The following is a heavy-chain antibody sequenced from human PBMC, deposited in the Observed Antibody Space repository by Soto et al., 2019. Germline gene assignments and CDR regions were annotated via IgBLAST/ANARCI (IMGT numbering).Heavy chain of an antibody. J-gene: IGHJ4*02. V-gene: IGHV1-69*01. CDR2: IIPIFGTA. CDR3: ARTVLPPVVTLGGYFPS. D-gene: IGHD2-21*02. CDR1: GGTFSSYA. Sequence: QVQLVQSGAEVKKPGSSVKVSCKASGGTFSSYAISWVRQAPGQGLEWMGGIIPIFGTANYAQKFQGRVTIPGDEPRRTAYRDLSSWGSKDRAVYYWARTVLPPVVTLGGYFPSGGQGPLVTVSS.